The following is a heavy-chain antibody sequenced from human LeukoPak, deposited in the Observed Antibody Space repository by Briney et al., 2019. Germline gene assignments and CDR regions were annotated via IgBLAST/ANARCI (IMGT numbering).Heavy chain of an antibody. V-gene: IGHV1-8*01. CDR1: GYTFTSYD. CDR2: MNPNSGNT. CDR3: ARARDERWLQFRYFDY. Sequence: ASVKVSCKASGYTFTSYDINWVRQATGQGLEWIGWMNPNSGNTGYAQKFQGRVTITADESTSTAYMELSSLRSEDTAVYYCARARDERWLQFRYFDYWGQGTLVTVSS. D-gene: IGHD5-24*01. J-gene: IGHJ4*02.